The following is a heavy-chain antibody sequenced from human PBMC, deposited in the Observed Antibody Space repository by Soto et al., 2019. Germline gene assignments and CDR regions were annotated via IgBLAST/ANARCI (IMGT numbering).Heavy chain of an antibody. CDR3: AGGIAARLLGY. CDR2: IYHSGST. D-gene: IGHD6-6*01. Sequence: QLQLQESGSGLVKPSQTLSLTCAVSGGSISSGSYSWSWIRQPPGKALEWIGYIYHSGSTSYNPSLKSRVTISGDMSKNQVSLKLSSVTAADTAVYYCAGGIAARLLGYWGQGTLVTVS. CDR1: GGSISSGSYS. V-gene: IGHV4-30-2*01. J-gene: IGHJ4*02.